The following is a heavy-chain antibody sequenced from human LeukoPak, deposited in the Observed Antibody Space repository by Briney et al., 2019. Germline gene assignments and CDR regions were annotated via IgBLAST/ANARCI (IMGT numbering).Heavy chain of an antibody. CDR2: ISGSGGGT. V-gene: IGHV3-23*01. CDR1: GITLSNYG. Sequence: GGSLRLSCAVSGITLSNYGMSWVRQAPGKGLEWVAGISGSGGGTNYADSVKGRFTIARAKSNNTLYLQMNSLRAENTAVYFCAKRGVVIRVILVGFHKEAYYFDSWGQGALVTVSS. J-gene: IGHJ4*02. CDR3: AKRGVVIRVILVGFHKEAYYFDS. D-gene: IGHD3-22*01.